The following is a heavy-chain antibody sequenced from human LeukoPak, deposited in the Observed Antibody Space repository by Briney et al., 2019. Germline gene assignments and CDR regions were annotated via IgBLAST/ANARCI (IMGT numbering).Heavy chain of an antibody. V-gene: IGHV3-21*01. D-gene: IGHD4-23*01. CDR1: GFTFSSYA. CDR2: IGYSSYI. Sequence: GGSLRLSCAASGFTFSSYAMSWVRQAPGKGLEWVSSIGYSSYIYYADSVKGRFTISRDNAKSSLYLQLNSLRAEDTAVYYCARGATVITPPLDYWGQGTLVTVSS. J-gene: IGHJ4*02. CDR3: ARGATVITPPLDY.